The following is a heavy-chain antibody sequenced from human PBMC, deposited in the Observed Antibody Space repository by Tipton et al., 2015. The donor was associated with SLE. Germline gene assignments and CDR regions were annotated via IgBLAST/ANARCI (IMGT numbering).Heavy chain of an antibody. J-gene: IGHJ3*02. CDR3: ARDGYGAQRDAFDI. V-gene: IGHV1-18*01. Sequence: QLVQSGAEVKKPGASVKVSCKASGYTFTSYGFSWVRQAPGQGLEWMGWISAYTGNTNYAQKFQGRVTMTTDTSTSTAYVELGSLRSDDTAVYYCARDGYGAQRDAFDIWGQGTLVTVSS. D-gene: IGHD4-17*01. CDR2: ISAYTGNT. CDR1: GYTFTSYG.